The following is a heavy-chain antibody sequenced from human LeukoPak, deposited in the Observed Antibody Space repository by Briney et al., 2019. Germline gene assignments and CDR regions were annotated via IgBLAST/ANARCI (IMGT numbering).Heavy chain of an antibody. J-gene: IGHJ3*02. CDR2: ISSSGSTI. Sequence: GGSLRLSCAASGFTFSDYYMSWIRQAPGKGLEWVSYISSSGSTIYYADSVNGRFTISRYNAKNSLYLQMNSLRAEDTAVYYCARVRSSWQTDAFDIWGQGTMVTVSS. CDR3: ARVRSSWQTDAFDI. D-gene: IGHD6-13*01. V-gene: IGHV3-11*01. CDR1: GFTFSDYY.